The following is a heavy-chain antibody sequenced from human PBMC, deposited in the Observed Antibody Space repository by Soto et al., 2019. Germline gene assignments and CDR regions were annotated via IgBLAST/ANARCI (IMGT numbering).Heavy chain of an antibody. CDR2: ISSGGTTM. D-gene: IGHD3-10*01. J-gene: IGHJ4*02. Sequence: QVQLVESGGGLVEPGGSLRLSCAASGFRFSDHYMTWIRQAPGKGLEWVSKISSGGTTMYYADSVKGRFTVSRDSAQNSLYLQMNGLRAEDTAVYYCAGDPYYYGSAFWGQGTLVTVSS. V-gene: IGHV3-11*01. CDR3: AGDPYYYGSAF. CDR1: GFRFSDHY.